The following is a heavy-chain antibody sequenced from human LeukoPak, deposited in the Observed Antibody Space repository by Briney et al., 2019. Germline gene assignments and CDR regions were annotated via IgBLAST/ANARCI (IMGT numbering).Heavy chain of an antibody. Sequence: GGSLRLSCAASGFTFSSYWMSWVRQAPGKGLEWVANIKQDGSEKYYVDSVKGRFTISRDNARNSLYLQMNSLRAEDTAVYYCAKDSNYYDSSGYYPILDWGQGTLVTVSS. CDR3: AKDSNYYDSSGYYPILD. V-gene: IGHV3-7*01. D-gene: IGHD3-22*01. CDR1: GFTFSSYW. J-gene: IGHJ4*02. CDR2: IKQDGSEK.